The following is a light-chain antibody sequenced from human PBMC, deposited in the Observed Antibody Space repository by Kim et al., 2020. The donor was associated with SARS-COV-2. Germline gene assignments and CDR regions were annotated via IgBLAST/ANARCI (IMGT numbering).Light chain of an antibody. Sequence: ALGQTLRITCQGDSLRSHYASWYQQKPGQAPVLVIYNQKNRPSGIPDRFSGSSSGNTASLTITGAQAEDEADYYCHSRDNSDSLLVFGTGTKVTVL. V-gene: IGLV3-19*01. CDR3: HSRDNSDSLLV. CDR1: SLRSHY. J-gene: IGLJ1*01. CDR2: NQK.